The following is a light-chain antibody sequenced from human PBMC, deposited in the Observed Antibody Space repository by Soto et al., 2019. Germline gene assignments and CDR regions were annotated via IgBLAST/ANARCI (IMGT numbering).Light chain of an antibody. J-gene: IGLJ3*02. CDR3: SSYAGSLTMV. Sequence: QSALTQPRSVSGSPRQSVTISCTGTSSDVGGYNAVSWYQQYPGKAPQLMIYDVTKRPSGVPDRFSGSKSGNTASLTISGLHAEDEADYYCSSYAGSLTMVFGGGTKLTVL. CDR2: DVT. V-gene: IGLV2-11*01. CDR1: SSDVGGYNA.